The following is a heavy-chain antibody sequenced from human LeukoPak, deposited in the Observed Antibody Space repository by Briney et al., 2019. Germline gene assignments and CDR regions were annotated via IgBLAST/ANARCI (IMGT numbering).Heavy chain of an antibody. V-gene: IGHV3-74*01. CDR1: VFTFSKYW. CDR2: INTDGTVT. D-gene: IGHD6-19*01. J-gene: IGHJ4*02. Sequence: AGGSLRLSCAASVFTFSKYWMLWVRQAPGKGLESVSRINTDGTVTTYADSVKGRFTVSRDNADNTMFLQMNSVRDEDTAVYYCATKQWLAPPPDSWGQGTPLTVSS. CDR3: ATKQWLAPPPDS.